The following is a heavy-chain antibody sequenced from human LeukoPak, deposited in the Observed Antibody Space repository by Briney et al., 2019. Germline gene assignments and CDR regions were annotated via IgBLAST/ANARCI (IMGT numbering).Heavy chain of an antibody. CDR3: AGGDYGDYMVFDY. CDR2: ISSSGSTI. Sequence: GRSLRLSCAASGFTFSSYGMHRVRQAPGKGLEWVSYISSSGSTIYYADSVKGRFTISRDNAKNSLYLQMNSLRAEDTAVYYCAGGDYGDYMVFDYWGQGTLVTVSS. D-gene: IGHD4-17*01. V-gene: IGHV3-48*04. CDR1: GFTFSSYG. J-gene: IGHJ4*02.